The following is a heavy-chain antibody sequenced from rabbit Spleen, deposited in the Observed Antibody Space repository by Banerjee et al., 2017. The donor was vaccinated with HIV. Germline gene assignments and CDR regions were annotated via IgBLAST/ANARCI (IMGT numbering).Heavy chain of an antibody. CDR2: INAITGKA. CDR3: ARDGTDAGYDFNL. D-gene: IGHD4-2*01. J-gene: IGHJ4*01. V-gene: IGHV1S45*01. CDR1: GFSFSSNNY. Sequence: QDQLEESGGDLVKPGGTLTLTCKASGFSFSSNNYMCWVRQAPGKGLAWIACINAITGKAVYASWAKGRFTFSKTSSTTVTLQMTSLTAADTATYFCARDGTDAGYDFNLWGPGTLVTVS.